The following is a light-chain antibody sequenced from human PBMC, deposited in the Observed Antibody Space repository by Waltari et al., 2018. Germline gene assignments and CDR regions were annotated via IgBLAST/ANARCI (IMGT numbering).Light chain of an antibody. V-gene: IGLV3-21*03. CDR3: QVWDSTTDHAI. Sequence: SYVVTQPPSVSLAPGKTATITCGGDDIGRKNVCWYQQRPGQAPVLVVYEKSDRSSGVPGRFSGSNSGDTATLTISRVEVGDEADFYCQVWDSTTDHAIFGGGTKLTVL. J-gene: IGLJ2*01. CDR2: EKS. CDR1: DIGRKN.